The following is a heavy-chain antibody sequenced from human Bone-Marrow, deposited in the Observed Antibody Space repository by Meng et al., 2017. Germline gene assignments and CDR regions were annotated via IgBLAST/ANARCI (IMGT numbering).Heavy chain of an antibody. Sequence: GGSLRLSCAASGFTFSSYSMNWVRQAPGKGLEWVSAISGSGGSTYYADSVKGRFTISRDNSKNTLYLQMNSLRAEDTAVYYCAKDIVQLERQDAFDIWGQGTMVTVSS. D-gene: IGHD1-1*01. J-gene: IGHJ3*02. V-gene: IGHV3-23*01. CDR1: GFTFSSYS. CDR3: AKDIVQLERQDAFDI. CDR2: ISGSGGST.